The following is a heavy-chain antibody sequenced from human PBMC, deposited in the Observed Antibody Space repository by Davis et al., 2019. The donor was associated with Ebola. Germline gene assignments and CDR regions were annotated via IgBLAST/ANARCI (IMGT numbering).Heavy chain of an antibody. CDR2: TNSDGSIT. CDR3: ARAAFPFEVFDI. V-gene: IGHV3-74*01. Sequence: PGGSLRLSCEASGFTFSSNWMHWVRQAPGKGLVWVSRTNSDGSITSYADSVKGRFTISRDNAKNTLYLQMNSLRAEDTAVYYCARAAFPFEVFDIWGQGTRVAVSS. CDR1: GFTFSSNW. J-gene: IGHJ3*02.